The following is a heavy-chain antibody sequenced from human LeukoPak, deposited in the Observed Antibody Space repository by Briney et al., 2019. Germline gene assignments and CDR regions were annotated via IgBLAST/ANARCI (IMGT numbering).Heavy chain of an antibody. CDR1: GFTFSSSG. D-gene: IGHD2-2*01. Sequence: GGSLRLSCAASGFTFSSSGMSWVRQVQGKGLEWASGIIGSGGSTYYADSVKGRFTISRDNSKNTLYLQMNSLRAEDTAVYYCAKERPHCSSTSYWYYFDYWGQGTLVTVSS. CDR2: IIGSGGST. V-gene: IGHV3-23*01. J-gene: IGHJ4*02. CDR3: AKERPHCSSTSYWYYFDY.